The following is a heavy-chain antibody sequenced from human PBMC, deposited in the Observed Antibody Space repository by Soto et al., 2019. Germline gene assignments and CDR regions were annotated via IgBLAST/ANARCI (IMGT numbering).Heavy chain of an antibody. J-gene: IGHJ6*02. CDR2: IVVGSGNT. CDR1: GFSFTSSA. D-gene: IGHD2-2*01. Sequence: GASVKVSCAASGFSFTSSAVQWVRQARGQRLEWIGWIVVGSGNTNYAQKFQERVTITRDMSTSTAYMELSSLRSEDTAVYYCAADYCSSTSCYEVYYYYGMDVWGQGTTVTVSS. V-gene: IGHV1-58*01. CDR3: AADYCSSTSCYEVYYYYGMDV.